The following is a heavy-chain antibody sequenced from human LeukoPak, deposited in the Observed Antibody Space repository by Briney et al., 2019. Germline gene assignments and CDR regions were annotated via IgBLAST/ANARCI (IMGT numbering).Heavy chain of an antibody. CDR1: GGSIRSSYYY. CDR2: IYDSGST. J-gene: IGHJ5*02. CDR3: ARNYESGYSIGP. Sequence: SETLSLTCTVSGGSIRSSYYYWGWIRQPPGKGLEWIGSIYDSGSTYYNPSLKSRVTISVDKSKNQFSLTVTSVTAADTAIYYCARNYESGYSIGPWGQGTLVTVSS. D-gene: IGHD3-3*01. V-gene: IGHV4-39*07.